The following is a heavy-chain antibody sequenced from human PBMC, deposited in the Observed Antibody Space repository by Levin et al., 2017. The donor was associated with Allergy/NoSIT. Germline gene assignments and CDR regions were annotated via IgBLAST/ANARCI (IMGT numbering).Heavy chain of an antibody. CDR3: AREPSGSGSYYGMDV. CDR2: IYYSGST. Sequence: PSETLSLTCTVSGGSISSSSYYWGWIRQPPGKGLEWIGSIYYSGSTYYNPSLKSRVTISVDTSKNQFSLKLSSVTAADTAVYYCAREPSGSGSYYGMDVWGQGTTVTVSS. D-gene: IGHD3-10*01. V-gene: IGHV4-39*07. CDR1: GGSISSSSYY. J-gene: IGHJ6*02.